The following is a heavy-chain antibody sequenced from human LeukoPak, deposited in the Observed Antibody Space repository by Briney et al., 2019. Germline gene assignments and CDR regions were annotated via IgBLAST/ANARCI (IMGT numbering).Heavy chain of an antibody. D-gene: IGHD3-3*01. V-gene: IGHV1-8*01. CDR2: MNPNSGNT. Sequence: GASVKVSCKASGYTFTSYDINWVRQATGQGLEWMGWMNPNSGNTGYAQKFQCRVTMTRNPSISTASMELSSLRSEATAVYYCARGRITIFGVGDAFDIWGQGTMVTVSS. J-gene: IGHJ3*02. CDR1: GYTFTSYD. CDR3: ARGRITIFGVGDAFDI.